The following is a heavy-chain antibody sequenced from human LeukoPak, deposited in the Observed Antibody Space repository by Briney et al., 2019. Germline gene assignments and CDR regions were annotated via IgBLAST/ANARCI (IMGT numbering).Heavy chain of an antibody. CDR2: IYPGDSDT. CDR3: ARHQGIQGTYYDILTGYPTPYYYYYYGMDV. CDR1: GYSFTSYW. V-gene: IGHV5-51*01. Sequence: GESLKISCKGSGYSFTSYWIGWVRQMPGKGLEWMGIIYPGDSDTRYSPSFQGQVTISADKSISTAYLQWSSLKASDTAMYYCARHQGIQGTYYDILTGYPTPYYYYYYGMDVWGQGTTVTVSS. J-gene: IGHJ6*02. D-gene: IGHD3-9*01.